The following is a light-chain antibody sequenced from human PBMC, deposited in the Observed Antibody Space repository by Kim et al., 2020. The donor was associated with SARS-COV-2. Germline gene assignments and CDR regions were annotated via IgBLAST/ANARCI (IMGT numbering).Light chain of an antibody. CDR3: QHYNGFPFT. V-gene: IGKV1-16*02. J-gene: IGKJ4*01. CDR2: SAS. CDR1: QGIGNF. Sequence: ASVGDGVTITCRASQGIGNFLAWYQEKPGKAPKSLIYSASILQSGVPSKFRGSGSGTDFTLTISSLQPEDFATYYCQHYNGFPFTFGGGTKVDIK.